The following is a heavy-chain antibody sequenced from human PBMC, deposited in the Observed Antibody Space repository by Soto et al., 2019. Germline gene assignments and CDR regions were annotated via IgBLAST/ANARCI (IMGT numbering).Heavy chain of an antibody. Sequence: GGSLRLSCAASGFTFSSYAMHWVRQAPGKGLEYVSAISSNGGSTYYANSVKGRFTISRDNSKNTLYLQMGSLRAEDMAVYYCARVHLAGSFDYWGQGTLVTVSS. CDR1: GFTFSSYA. V-gene: IGHV3-64*01. CDR3: ARVHLAGSFDY. D-gene: IGHD3-3*02. J-gene: IGHJ4*02. CDR2: ISSNGGST.